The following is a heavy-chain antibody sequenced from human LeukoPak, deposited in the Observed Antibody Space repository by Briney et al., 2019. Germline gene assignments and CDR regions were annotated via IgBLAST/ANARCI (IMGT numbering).Heavy chain of an antibody. CDR1: GYTFTNHV. Sequence: ASVKVSCKASGYTFTNHVMHWVRQAPGQRPEWMAWINTDNGNTRYSQKFQDRVAITRDTAASTVYMELSRLRSEDTAMYHCVRDSPFDPWGQGTLVTVSS. J-gene: IGHJ5*02. CDR2: INTDNGNT. CDR3: VRDSPFDP. V-gene: IGHV1-3*04.